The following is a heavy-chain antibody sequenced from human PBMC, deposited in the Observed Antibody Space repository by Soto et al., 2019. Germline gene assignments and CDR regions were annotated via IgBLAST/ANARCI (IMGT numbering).Heavy chain of an antibody. Sequence: GSLRLSCAASGFSFSSYGMEWVRLAPGKGLEWVAATTYDGSNQYYADSVKGRFTISRDNSRNMLFLQMNSLRPDDTAVYYCARAPSGSYPEFDYWGQGTLVTVS. V-gene: IGHV3-30*03. J-gene: IGHJ4*02. CDR2: TTYDGSNQ. CDR1: GFSFSSYG. CDR3: ARAPSGSYPEFDY. D-gene: IGHD1-26*01.